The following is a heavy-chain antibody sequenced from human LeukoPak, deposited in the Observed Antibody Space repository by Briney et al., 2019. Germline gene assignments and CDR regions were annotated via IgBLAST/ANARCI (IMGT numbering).Heavy chain of an antibody. J-gene: IGHJ5*02. CDR3: ARDGITVVRGVFITTAKFDP. CDR2: IYTSGST. Sequence: SQTLSLTCTVSGGSISSGSYYWSWIRQPAGKGLEWIGRIYTSGSTNYNPSLKSRVTISVDTSKNQISLQLNSVTPEDTAVYYCARDGITVVRGVFITTAKFDPWGQGTLVTVSS. D-gene: IGHD3-10*01. V-gene: IGHV4-61*02. CDR1: GGSISSGSYY.